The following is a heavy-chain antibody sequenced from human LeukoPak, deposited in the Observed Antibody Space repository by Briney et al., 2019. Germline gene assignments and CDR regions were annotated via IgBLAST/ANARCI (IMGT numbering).Heavy chain of an antibody. CDR2: IYSDGTT. J-gene: IGHJ4*02. D-gene: IGHD3-10*01. Sequence: GGSLRLSCAVSGFTVSSNYMSWVRQAPGKGLEWVSVIYSDGTTFYADSVKGRFTISRDNSKNTLYLRMNSLSDEDTAVYYCARDYGSAEPFDYWGQGTLATVSS. V-gene: IGHV3-66*01. CDR3: ARDYGSAEPFDY. CDR1: GFTVSSNY.